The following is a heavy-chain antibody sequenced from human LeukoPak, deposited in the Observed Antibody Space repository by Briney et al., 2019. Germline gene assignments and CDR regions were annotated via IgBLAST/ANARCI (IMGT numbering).Heavy chain of an antibody. CDR2: ISSSSSYI. J-gene: IGHJ4*02. CDR3: ASRLGIRGVDY. Sequence: GGSLRLSCAASGFTFNRDWTAWVRQAPGKGLEWVSSISSSSSYIYYADSVKGRFTISRDNAKNSLYLQMNSLRAEDTAVYYCASRLGIRGVDYWGQGTLVTVSS. V-gene: IGHV3-21*01. CDR1: GFTFNRDW. D-gene: IGHD3-16*01.